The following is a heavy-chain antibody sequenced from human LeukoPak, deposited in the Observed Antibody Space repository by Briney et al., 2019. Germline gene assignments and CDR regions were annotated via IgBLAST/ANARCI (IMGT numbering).Heavy chain of an antibody. D-gene: IGHD6-6*01. CDR1: GFTFSDYY. CDR3: AKTLSSWYFDL. J-gene: IGHJ2*01. V-gene: IGHV3-11*03. Sequence: PGGSLRLSCAASGFTFSDYYMSWIRQAPGQGLEWVAFISSASSYTNYADSVRGRFTISRDNAEDSLYLQMNSLRDEDTAIYYCAKTLSSWYFDLWGRGTLVTVSS. CDR2: ISSASSYT.